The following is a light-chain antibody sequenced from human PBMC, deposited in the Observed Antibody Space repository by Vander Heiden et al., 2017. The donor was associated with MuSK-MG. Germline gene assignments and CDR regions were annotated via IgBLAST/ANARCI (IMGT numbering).Light chain of an antibody. CDR3: QAWDSNTVV. CDR1: KLGDKY. CDR2: QDA. Sequence: SYELTQPPSVSVSPGQTASITCSGNKLGDKYACWYQQKPGLSPVLVIYQDAKRPSGIPERFSGSNSGNTATLTISGTQAMDEADYYCQAWDSNTVVFGGGTKLTVL. V-gene: IGLV3-1*01. J-gene: IGLJ2*01.